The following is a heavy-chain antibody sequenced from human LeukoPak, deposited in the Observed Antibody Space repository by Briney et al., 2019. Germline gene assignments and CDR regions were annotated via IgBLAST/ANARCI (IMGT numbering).Heavy chain of an antibody. CDR2: IKQDGSEK. CDR1: GFTFSSYW. V-gene: IGHV3-7*01. D-gene: IGHD6-6*01. Sequence: GGSLRLSCAASGFTFSSYWMIWVRQAPGKGLEWVANIKQDGSEKYYVDSVKGRFTISRDNAKNLVYLQMNSLRVEDTAVYCCARDSSSSRDYYYYYMDVWGKGTTVTVSS. J-gene: IGHJ6*03. CDR3: ARDSSSSRDYYYYYMDV.